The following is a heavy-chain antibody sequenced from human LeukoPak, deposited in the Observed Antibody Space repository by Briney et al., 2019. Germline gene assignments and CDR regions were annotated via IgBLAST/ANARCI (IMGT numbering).Heavy chain of an antibody. CDR1: GFTFSSYG. J-gene: IGHJ6*02. CDR2: IWYDGSNK. D-gene: IGHD1-26*01. Sequence: GGSLRLSCAASGFTFSSYGIHWVRQAPGKGLEWVAVIWYDGSNKYYADSVKGRFTISRDNSKNTLYLQMNSLRAEGTAVYYCARGSGGYYYAMDVWGQGTTVTVSS. V-gene: IGHV3-33*01. CDR3: ARGSGGYYYAMDV.